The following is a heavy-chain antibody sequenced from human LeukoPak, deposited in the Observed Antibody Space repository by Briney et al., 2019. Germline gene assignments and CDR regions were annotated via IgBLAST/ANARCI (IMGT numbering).Heavy chain of an antibody. J-gene: IGHJ4*02. D-gene: IGHD3-16*01. CDR2: ISYDGSNK. Sequence: GRSLRLSCAASGFTFSSYAMHWVRQAPGKGLEWVAVISYDGSNKYYADSVKGRFTISRDNAKNSLYLQMHSLRVDDTAVYYCARLWGASESFDYWGQGTLVTVSS. CDR3: ARLWGASESFDY. CDR1: GFTFSSYA. V-gene: IGHV3-30-3*01.